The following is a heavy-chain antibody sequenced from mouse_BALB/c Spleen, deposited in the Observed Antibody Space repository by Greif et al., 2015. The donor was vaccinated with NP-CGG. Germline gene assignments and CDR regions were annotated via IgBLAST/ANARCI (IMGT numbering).Heavy chain of an antibody. Sequence: EVQGVESGGGLVQPGGSLRLSCATSGFTFTDYYMSWVRQPPGKALEWLGFIRNKANGYTTEYSASVKGRFTISRDNSQSILYLQMNPLRAEDSATYYCARDNYYGSSSYYAMDYWVQGTSVTVSS. D-gene: IGHD1-1*01. CDR3: ARDNYYGSSSYYAMDY. CDR2: IRNKANGYTT. V-gene: IGHV7-3*02. CDR1: GFTFTDYY. J-gene: IGHJ4*01.